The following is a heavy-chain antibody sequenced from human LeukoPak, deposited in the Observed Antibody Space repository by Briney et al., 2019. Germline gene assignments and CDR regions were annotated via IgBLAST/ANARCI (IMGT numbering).Heavy chain of an antibody. CDR2: LYYSGST. V-gene: IGHV4-39*01. Sequence: SETLSLTCTVSGGSITNNNYYWDWIRQPPGKGLEWIGDLYYSGSTHYNPSLKSRVTISVDTSKNQFSLKLSSVTAADTAVFYCARQSSGYYWGYWGQGTLVTVSS. CDR1: GGSITNNNYY. D-gene: IGHD3-22*01. J-gene: IGHJ4*02. CDR3: ARQSSGYYWGY.